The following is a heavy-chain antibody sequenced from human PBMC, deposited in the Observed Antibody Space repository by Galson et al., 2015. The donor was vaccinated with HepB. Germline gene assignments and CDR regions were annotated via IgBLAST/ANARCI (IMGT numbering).Heavy chain of an antibody. D-gene: IGHD4-17*01. Sequence: SVKGSCKASGYTFTSYAMNWVRQAPGQGLEWMGWINTNTGNPTYAQGFTGRFVFSLDTSVSTAYLQISSLKAEDTAVYYCARVSRLYGDYERYFDLWGRGTLVTVSS. V-gene: IGHV7-4-1*02. CDR3: ARVSRLYGDYERYFDL. CDR2: INTNTGNP. CDR1: GYTFTSYA. J-gene: IGHJ2*01.